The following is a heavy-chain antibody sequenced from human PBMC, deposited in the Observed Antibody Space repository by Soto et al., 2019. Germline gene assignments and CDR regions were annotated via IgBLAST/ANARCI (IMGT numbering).Heavy chain of an antibody. V-gene: IGHV4-34*01. D-gene: IGHD5-18*01. CDR3: AREGGYSYAYCYMDV. CDR2: INHSGST. CDR1: GGSFSGYY. J-gene: IGHJ6*03. Sequence: QVQLQQWGAGLLKPSETLSLTCAVYGGSFSGYYWSWIRQPPGKGLEWIGEINHSGSTNYNPSLKSRVTISVDTSKNQFSLKLSSVTAADTAVYYCAREGGYSYAYCYMDVWGKGTTVTVSS.